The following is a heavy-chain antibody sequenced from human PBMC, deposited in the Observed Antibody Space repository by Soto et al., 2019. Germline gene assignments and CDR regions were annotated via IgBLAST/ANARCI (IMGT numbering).Heavy chain of an antibody. V-gene: IGHV1-2*02. CDR2: INPNGGGT. Sequence: QVQLAQSGAEVKKPGASVTVSCKASGYTFSDYYLHWVRQAPGQGPEWMGWINPNGGGTKYGQKFRGRVTMTRDTSVRTAFMELNSLKSDDTAVYYCARERGGATATLDYYYFYMDVWGKGTTVTVSS. J-gene: IGHJ6*03. D-gene: IGHD5-12*01. CDR3: ARERGGATATLDYYYFYMDV. CDR1: GYTFSDYY.